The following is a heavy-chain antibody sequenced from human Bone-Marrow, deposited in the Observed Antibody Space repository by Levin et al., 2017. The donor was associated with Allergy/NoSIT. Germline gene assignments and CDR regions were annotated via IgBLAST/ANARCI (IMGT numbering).Heavy chain of an antibody. V-gene: IGHV4-39*02. CDR2: INYSGRT. CDR3: ARDSVAVAYNWFDF. J-gene: IGHJ5*01. Sequence: SETLSLTCTVFGGSISTSSDYWGWIRQSPGKGLEWIGNINYSGRTNYNPSLKSRATISVDVSKNQFFLKLSSVTASDTAVHYCARDSVAVAYNWFDFWGQGILVTVSS. CDR1: GGSISTSSDY. D-gene: IGHD6-19*01.